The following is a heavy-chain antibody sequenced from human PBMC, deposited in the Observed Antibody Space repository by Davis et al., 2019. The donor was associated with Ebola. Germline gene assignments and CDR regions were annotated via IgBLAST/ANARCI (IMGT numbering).Heavy chain of an antibody. J-gene: IGHJ4*02. V-gene: IGHV3-73*01. CDR2: IRSKANSYAT. CDR1: GFTFSGSA. Sequence: PGGSLRLSCAASGFTFSGSAMHWVRQASGKGLEWVGRIRSKANSYATAYAASVKGRFTISRDDSKNTAYLQMNSLKTEDTAVYYCTSDITIFGVAADYWGQGTLVTVSS. CDR3: TSDITIFGVAADY. D-gene: IGHD3-3*01.